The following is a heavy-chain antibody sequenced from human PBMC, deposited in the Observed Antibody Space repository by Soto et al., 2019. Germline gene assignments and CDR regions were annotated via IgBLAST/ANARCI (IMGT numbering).Heavy chain of an antibody. Sequence: EVQLVESGGGLVQPGGSLRLSCAASGFTFSVYWMHWVRQAPGKGLVWVSHIVSDGSSTNYADSVKGRFTRSRDNAKNTLDLQMNSLSAEDTAVYYCVRDRGTPDAFNMWGQGRMVTVCS. CDR2: IVSDGSST. CDR1: GFTFSVYW. D-gene: IGHD1-1*01. CDR3: VRDRGTPDAFNM. J-gene: IGHJ3*02. V-gene: IGHV3-74*01.